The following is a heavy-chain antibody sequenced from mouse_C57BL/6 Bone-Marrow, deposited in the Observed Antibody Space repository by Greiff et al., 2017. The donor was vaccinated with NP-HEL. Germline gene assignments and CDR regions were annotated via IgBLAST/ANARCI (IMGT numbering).Heavy chain of an antibody. CDR1: GFTFSSYG. D-gene: IGHD3-3*01. CDR3: ARHLGLMAMDY. V-gene: IGHV5-6*01. J-gene: IGHJ4*01. CDR2: ISSGGSYT. Sequence: EVKVVESGGDLVKPGGSLKLSCAASGFTFSSYGMSWVRQTPDKRLEWVATISSGGSYTYYPDSVKGRFTISRDNAKNTLYLQISSLKSEDTAMYYCARHLGLMAMDYWGQGTSVTVSS.